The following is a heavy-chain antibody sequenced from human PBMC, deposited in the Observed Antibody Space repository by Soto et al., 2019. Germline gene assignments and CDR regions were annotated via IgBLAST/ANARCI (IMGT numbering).Heavy chain of an antibody. CDR3: ARGPSVYCSSTSCSPFDP. J-gene: IGHJ5*02. Sequence: GGSLILFCAASGFTFSTYAIHWVRQAPGKGLEWVAVILYDGSNKFYADSVKGRFTISRDNSKNTLFLQMSSLRAEDTAVYYCARGPSVYCSSTSCSPFDPWGQGTLVTVSS. CDR2: ILYDGSNK. V-gene: IGHV3-30-3*01. D-gene: IGHD2-2*01. CDR1: GFTFSTYA.